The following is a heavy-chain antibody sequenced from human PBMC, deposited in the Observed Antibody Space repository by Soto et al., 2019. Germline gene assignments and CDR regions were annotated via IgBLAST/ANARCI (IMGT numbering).Heavy chain of an antibody. CDR2: LYDVDGS. Sequence: VQLVESGGGLIQPGESLRLSCAAFGLTISGKKYVAWVRQAPGKGLEWVSALYDVDGSFYADSVKGRFTTSSDSSKTTVYLQMNDLRPDDTAVYYCAPWHEREHAYDVWGQGTTVTVSS. CDR3: APWHEREHAYDV. CDR1: GLTISGKKY. V-gene: IGHV3-53*01. D-gene: IGHD1-1*01. J-gene: IGHJ3*01.